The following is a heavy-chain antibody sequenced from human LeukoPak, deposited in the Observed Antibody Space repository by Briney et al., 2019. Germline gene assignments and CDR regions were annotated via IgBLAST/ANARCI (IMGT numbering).Heavy chain of an antibody. CDR2: INPNSGGT. J-gene: IGHJ1*01. Sequence: GASVKVSCKASGYTFTGYYMHWVRQAPGQGLEWMGRINPNSGGTNYAQKFQGRVTMTRDTSISTAYMEPSRLRSDDTAVYYCARGYRTVGAIEYFQHWGQGTLVTVSS. CDR3: ARGYRTVGAIEYFQH. CDR1: GYTFTGYY. D-gene: IGHD1-26*01. V-gene: IGHV1-2*06.